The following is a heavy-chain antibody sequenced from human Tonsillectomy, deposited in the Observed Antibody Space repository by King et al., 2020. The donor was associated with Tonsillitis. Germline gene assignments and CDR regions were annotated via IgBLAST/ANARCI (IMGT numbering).Heavy chain of an antibody. J-gene: IGHJ5*02. D-gene: IGHD5-18*01. CDR2: IIPILGIA. CDR3: ATVGYGSLWFDP. CDR1: GGTFSSYA. Sequence: QLVQSGAEVKKPGSSVKVSCKASGGTFSSYAISWVRQAPGQGLEWMGRIIPILGIANYAQKFQGRVTITADKSTSTAYMEMSSLRSEDTAVYYCATVGYGSLWFDPWGQGTLVTVSS. V-gene: IGHV1-69*09.